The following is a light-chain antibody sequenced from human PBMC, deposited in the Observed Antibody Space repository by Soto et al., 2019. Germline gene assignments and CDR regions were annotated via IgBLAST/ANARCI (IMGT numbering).Light chain of an antibody. CDR2: KNN. CDR3: AAWEDSLSGRV. Sequence: QSVLTQPPSASGTPGQRVSISCSGGSSNIGSHNVYWYQQLPGTAPKLLIFKNNQRPSGVPDRFSGSKSGTSASLAISGLRSEDEAYYYCAAWEDSLSGRVFGTGTKVTVL. J-gene: IGLJ1*01. V-gene: IGLV1-47*01. CDR1: SSNIGSHN.